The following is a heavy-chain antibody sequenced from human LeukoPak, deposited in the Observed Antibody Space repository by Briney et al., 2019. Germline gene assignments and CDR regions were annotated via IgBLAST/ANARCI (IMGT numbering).Heavy chain of an antibody. Sequence: PGGSLRLSCAASGFTVSSNYMSWVRQAPGKGLEWVSSMRSSSSYIYYADSVKGRFTISRDNAKNSLYLQMNSLRAEDTAVYYCARGDQLWSALFDYWGQGTLVTVSS. D-gene: IGHD5-18*01. CDR2: MRSSSSYI. J-gene: IGHJ4*02. V-gene: IGHV3-21*01. CDR3: ARGDQLWSALFDY. CDR1: GFTVSSNY.